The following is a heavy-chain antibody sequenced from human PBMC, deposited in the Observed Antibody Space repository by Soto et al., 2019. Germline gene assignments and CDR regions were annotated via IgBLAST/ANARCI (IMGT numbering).Heavy chain of an antibody. D-gene: IGHD3-10*01. J-gene: IGHJ4*02. Sequence: PGGSLRLSCAASGFIFTNYWMTWVRQAPGKGLEWVAIIKYDGNEKYYVDPVKGRFTISRDNAKNSVYLQMNSLRAEDTAVYYCAKAFLWFGELSPFDYWGQGTLVTVSS. CDR1: GFIFTNYW. V-gene: IGHV3-7*05. CDR2: IKYDGNEK. CDR3: AKAFLWFGELSPFDY.